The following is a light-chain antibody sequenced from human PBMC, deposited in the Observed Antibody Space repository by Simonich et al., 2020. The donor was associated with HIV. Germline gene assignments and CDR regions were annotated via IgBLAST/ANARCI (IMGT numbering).Light chain of an antibody. Sequence: DIQMTQSPSSLSASLGDRVTITCRASQSINTYLNWYQHKPGKAPKLLIYAASSLQGGVPARFSVSGSGTDFTLTISSLQPEDFATYYCQQSYITLPYTFGQGTKLEIK. V-gene: IGKV1-39*01. CDR2: AAS. J-gene: IGKJ2*01. CDR3: QQSYITLPYT. CDR1: QSINTY.